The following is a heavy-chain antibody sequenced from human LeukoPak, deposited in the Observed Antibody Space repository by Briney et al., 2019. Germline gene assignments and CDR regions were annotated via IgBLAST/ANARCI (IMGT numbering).Heavy chain of an antibody. CDR2: INHSGST. CDR1: GESFSGYY. Sequence: PAETLSLTCAVYGESFSGYYWSWIRQLPGKGLEWIGEINHSGSTNYNPSLKSRVTISIDTSKTQFSLKLSSVTAADTAVYYCAAIAMIVRRRDHWGQGTLVTVSS. CDR3: AAIAMIVRRRDH. D-gene: IGHD3-22*01. V-gene: IGHV4-34*01. J-gene: IGHJ4*02.